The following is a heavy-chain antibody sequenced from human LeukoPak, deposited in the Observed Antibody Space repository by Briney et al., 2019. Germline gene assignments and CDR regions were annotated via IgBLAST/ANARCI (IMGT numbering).Heavy chain of an antibody. CDR3: ARSTYYYDSSGYRDFDY. D-gene: IGHD3-22*01. Sequence: SETLSLTCTVSGGSINSYYWSWIRQPPGKGLEWIGYIYYSGSTNYNPSLKSRVTISVDTSKNQFSLKLSSVTAADTAVYYCARSTYYYDSSGYRDFDYWGQGTLVTVSS. J-gene: IGHJ4*02. CDR1: GGSINSYY. V-gene: IGHV4-59*01. CDR2: IYYSGST.